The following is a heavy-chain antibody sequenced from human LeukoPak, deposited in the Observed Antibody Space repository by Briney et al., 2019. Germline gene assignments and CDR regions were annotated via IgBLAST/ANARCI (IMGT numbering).Heavy chain of an antibody. D-gene: IGHD5-18*01. J-gene: IGHJ5*02. CDR1: GYTFTGYY. CDR3: ARDTTMITYWFDP. V-gene: IGHV1-2*02. Sequence: ASVKVSCKTSGYTFTGYYMHWVRQAPGQGLEWMGWINPNSGGTNYAQKFQGRVTMTRDTSVSTAYMELNRLRSDDTGVYYCARDTTMITYWFDPWGQGTLVTVSS. CDR2: INPNSGGT.